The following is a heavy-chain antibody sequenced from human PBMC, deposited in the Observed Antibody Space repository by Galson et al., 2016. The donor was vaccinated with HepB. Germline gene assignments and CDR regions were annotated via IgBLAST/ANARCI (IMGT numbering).Heavy chain of an antibody. CDR1: GFTFSGST. D-gene: IGHD3-10*01. J-gene: IGHJ6*03. V-gene: IGHV3-73*01. Sequence: SLRLSCAASGFTFSGSTMHWVRQASGKGLEWVGRIRNKAYSYATAYAASVKGRFTISRDGSKNTAYLQMNSLKTEDTAVYYCTRQVPITMVRGVLPKYDDYYYYMDVWGKGTTVTVSS. CDR3: TRQVPITMVRGVLPKYDDYYYYMDV. CDR2: IRNKAYSYAT.